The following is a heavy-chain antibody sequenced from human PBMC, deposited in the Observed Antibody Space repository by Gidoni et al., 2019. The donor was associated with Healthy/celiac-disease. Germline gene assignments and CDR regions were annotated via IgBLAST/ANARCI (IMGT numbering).Heavy chain of an antibody. V-gene: IGHV3-7*01. J-gene: IGHJ6*02. CDR2: IKQDGSEK. CDR3: ARDRYAAIFDYYYGMDV. D-gene: IGHD2-2*02. CDR1: GFTFSSYW. Sequence: EVQLVESGGGLVQPGGSLRLSCAASGFTFSSYWMSWVRQAPEKGLEWVANIKQDGSEKYYVDSVKGRFTISRDNAKNSLYLQMNSLRAEDTAVYYCARDRYAAIFDYYYGMDVWGQGTTVTVSS.